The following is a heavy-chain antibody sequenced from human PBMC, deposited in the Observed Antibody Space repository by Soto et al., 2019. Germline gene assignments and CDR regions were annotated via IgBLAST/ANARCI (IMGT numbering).Heavy chain of an antibody. Sequence: ASVKVSCKAGGYTFSDYYIQWVRQAPGQGLEYMGWISPKSGGAAYAQKFRGRVTMTRDTSVNLAYLHLSSLKSEDTAGYYCARAVQWYRSGGSCYGAHWFDPWGQGTLVTVSS. V-gene: IGHV1-2*02. CDR1: GYTFSDYY. D-gene: IGHD2-15*01. J-gene: IGHJ5*02. CDR3: ARAVQWYRSGGSCYGAHWFDP. CDR2: ISPKSGGA.